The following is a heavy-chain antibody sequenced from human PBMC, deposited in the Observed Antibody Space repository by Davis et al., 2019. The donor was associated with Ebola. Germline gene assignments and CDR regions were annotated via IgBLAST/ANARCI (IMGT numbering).Heavy chain of an antibody. V-gene: IGHV1-18*04. CDR1: GYTFTSYG. CDR2: ISAYNGNT. D-gene: IGHD5-18*01. Sequence: ASVKVSCKASGYTFTSYGISWVRQAPGQGLEWMGWISAYNGNTNYAQKLQGRVTMTTDTSTSTAYMELRSLRSDDTAVYYCAKHPQLWKLNWFDPWGQGTLVTVSS. J-gene: IGHJ5*02. CDR3: AKHPQLWKLNWFDP.